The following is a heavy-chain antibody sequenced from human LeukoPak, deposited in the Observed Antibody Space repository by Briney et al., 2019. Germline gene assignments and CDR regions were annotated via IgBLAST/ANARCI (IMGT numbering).Heavy chain of an antibody. V-gene: IGHV1-46*01. CDR1: GYTFTSYY. CDR2: INPSGGST. D-gene: IGHD5-24*01. J-gene: IGHJ4*02. CDR3: ARDPVYYSRGGYKEGFDY. Sequence: ASVKVSCKASGYTFTSYYMHWVRQAPGQGLEWMGIINPSGGSTSYAQKFQGRVTMTRDTSTSTVYMELSSLRSEDTAVYYCARDPVYYSRGGYKEGFDYWGQGTLVTVSS.